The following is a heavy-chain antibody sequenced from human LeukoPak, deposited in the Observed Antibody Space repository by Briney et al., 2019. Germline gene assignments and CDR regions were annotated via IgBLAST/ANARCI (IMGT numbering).Heavy chain of an antibody. CDR2: IDREDGEA. Sequence: ASVKVSCKVSGYSLIELSMHWVRQGPGKGLEWMGGIDREDGEAIYAQKFEGRVAMTEDTSTDTAFLELSSLTSEDTAVYYCATLDLPPATAAVAAWGRGTLVTVSX. D-gene: IGHD6-13*01. CDR3: ATLDLPPATAAVAA. CDR1: GYSLIELS. J-gene: IGHJ5*02. V-gene: IGHV1-24*01.